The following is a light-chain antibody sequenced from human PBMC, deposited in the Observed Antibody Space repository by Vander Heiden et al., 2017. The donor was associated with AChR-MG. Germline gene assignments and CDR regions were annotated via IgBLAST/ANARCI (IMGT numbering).Light chain of an antibody. Sequence: IVLTQSPATLSVSPGERATLSCRASQSVSSNLAWYQQKPGQVPRLLIYGASTRATGIPARFSGSGYGTEFTLTISSRQSEDFAVYYCQQENNWPPHTFGGGTKVEIK. V-gene: IGKV3-15*01. CDR3: QQENNWPPHT. J-gene: IGKJ4*01. CDR2: GAS. CDR1: QSVSSN.